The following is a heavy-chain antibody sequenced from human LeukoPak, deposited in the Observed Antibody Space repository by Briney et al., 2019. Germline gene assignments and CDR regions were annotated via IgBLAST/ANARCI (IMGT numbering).Heavy chain of an antibody. D-gene: IGHD3-22*01. J-gene: IGHJ2*01. Sequence: SETLSLTCTVSGGSISNYYWSWIRQPAGKGLEWIGRIYTSGSTNYNPSLKSRVTMSVDRSKNQFSLKLSSVTAADTAVYYCARPASYDSSGYSLGDWYFDLWGRGTLVTVSS. V-gene: IGHV4-4*07. CDR1: GGSISNYY. CDR2: IYTSGST. CDR3: ARPASYDSSGYSLGDWYFDL.